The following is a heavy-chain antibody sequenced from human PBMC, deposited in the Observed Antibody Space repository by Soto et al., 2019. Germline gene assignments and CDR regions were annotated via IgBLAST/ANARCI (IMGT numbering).Heavy chain of an antibody. Sequence: SETLSLTCDVSGGSFTGYVCNWIRQSPGKGLEWIGEISYSGRTSYNPSLKPRVTVSVDTARTQFSLNLTSVTDADTAFYYCARGYGYFRQWGQGVLVTVSS. CDR3: ARGYGYFRQ. CDR2: ISYSGRT. V-gene: IGHV4-34*01. J-gene: IGHJ4*02. D-gene: IGHD3-22*01. CDR1: GGSFTGYV.